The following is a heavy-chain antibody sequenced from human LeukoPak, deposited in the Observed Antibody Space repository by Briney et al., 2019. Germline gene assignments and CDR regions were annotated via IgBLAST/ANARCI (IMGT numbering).Heavy chain of an antibody. V-gene: IGHV4-4*07. CDR2: IYTSGST. Sequence: TSETLSLTCTVSGGSISSYYWSWIRQPAGKGLEWIGRIYTSGSTNYNPSLKSRVTMSVDTSKNQFSLKLSSVTAADTAVYYCVRTYGDNGGGYYGMDVWGQGTTVTVSS. J-gene: IGHJ6*02. CDR3: VRTYGDNGGGYYGMDV. CDR1: GGSISSYY. D-gene: IGHD4-17*01.